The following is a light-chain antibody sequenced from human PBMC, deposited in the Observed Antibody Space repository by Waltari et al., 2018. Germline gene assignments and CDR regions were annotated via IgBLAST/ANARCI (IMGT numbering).Light chain of an antibody. V-gene: IGLV1-44*01. CDR2: SNT. Sequence: QSVLTQPPSASGNPGQRVTISCSGTYSNMGSHSANWFQHLPGTAPKLLIHSNTERPAGVPGRFSGSKSGTSASLAISGLQSEDEGDYYCALWDDSLNGVVFGGGTKLTVL. CDR3: ALWDDSLNGVV. J-gene: IGLJ2*01. CDR1: YSNMGSHS.